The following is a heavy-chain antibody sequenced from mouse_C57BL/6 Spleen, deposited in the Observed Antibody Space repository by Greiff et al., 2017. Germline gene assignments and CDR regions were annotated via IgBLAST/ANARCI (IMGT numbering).Heavy chain of an antibody. Sequence: EVHLVESGGDLVKPGGSLKLSCAASGFTFSSYGMSWVRQTPDKRLEWVATISSGGSYTYYPDSVKGRFTISRDNAKNTLYLQMSSLKSEDTAMYYCARDPYYSNFYYFDYWGQGTTLTVSS. V-gene: IGHV5-6*01. J-gene: IGHJ2*01. CDR3: ARDPYYSNFYYFDY. CDR1: GFTFSSYG. D-gene: IGHD2-5*01. CDR2: ISSGGSYT.